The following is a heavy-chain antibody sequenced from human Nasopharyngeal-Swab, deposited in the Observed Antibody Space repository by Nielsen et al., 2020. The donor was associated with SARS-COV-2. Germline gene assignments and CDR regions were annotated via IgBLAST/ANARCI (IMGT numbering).Heavy chain of an antibody. CDR3: ARDRITIFGVEKPFDY. D-gene: IGHD3-3*01. CDR1: GFTFSSYW. CDR2: IKQDGSEK. J-gene: IGHJ4*02. Sequence: GESLKISCAASGFTFSSYWMSWVRQAPGKGLEWVANIKQDGSEKYYVDSVKGRFTISRDNAKNSLYLQMNSLRAEDTAVYYCARDRITIFGVEKPFDYWGQGTLVTVSS. V-gene: IGHV3-7*01.